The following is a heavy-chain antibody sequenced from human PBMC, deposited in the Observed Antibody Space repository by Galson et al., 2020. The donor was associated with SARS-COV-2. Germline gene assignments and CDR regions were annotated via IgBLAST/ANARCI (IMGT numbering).Heavy chain of an antibody. CDR1: GFTFSTYA. J-gene: IGHJ4*02. Sequence: GGSLRLSCAASGFTFSTYAMHWVRQAPGKGLEWVVLISSDGSDSYYADSVKGRFTISRDNSKDTLYLQLNSLGLEDTAMYFWAKEEVRWFKESIGAWGRGARVNVS. CDR3: AKEEVRWFKESIGA. V-gene: IGHV3-30*18. CDR2: ISSDGSDS. D-gene: IGHD3-10*01.